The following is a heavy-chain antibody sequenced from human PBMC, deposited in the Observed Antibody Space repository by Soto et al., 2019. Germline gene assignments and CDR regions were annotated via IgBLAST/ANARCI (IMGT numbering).Heavy chain of an antibody. CDR3: TTPGLDIPSGYYYYYMDV. J-gene: IGHJ6*03. V-gene: IGHV3-15*01. CDR2: IKSKTDGGTT. CDR1: GFTFSNAW. D-gene: IGHD2-2*03. Sequence: GGSLRLSCAASGFTFSNAWMSWVRQAPGKGLEWVGRIKSKTDGGTTDYAAPVKGRFTISRDDSKNTLYLQMNSLKTEDTAVYYCTTPGLDIPSGYYYYYMDVWGKGTTVTVSS.